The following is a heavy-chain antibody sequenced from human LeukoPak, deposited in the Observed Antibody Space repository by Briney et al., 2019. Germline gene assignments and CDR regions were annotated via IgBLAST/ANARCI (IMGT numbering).Heavy chain of an antibody. Sequence: SETLSLTCAVYGGSFSGYYWSWIRQPPGKGLEWIGEINHSGSTNYNPSLKSRATISVDTSKNQFSLKLSSVTAADTAVYYCAMESLPAAQNDAFDIWGQGTMVTVSS. D-gene: IGHD2-2*01. CDR1: GGSFSGYY. J-gene: IGHJ3*02. CDR2: INHSGST. V-gene: IGHV4-34*01. CDR3: AMESLPAAQNDAFDI.